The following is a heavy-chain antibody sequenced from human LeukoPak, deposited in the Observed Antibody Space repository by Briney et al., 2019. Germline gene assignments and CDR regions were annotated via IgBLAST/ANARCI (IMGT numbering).Heavy chain of an antibody. CDR3: AKGPDSYYYYYMDV. D-gene: IGHD2-21*02. Sequence: PGGSLRLSCAASGFTFINAWMAWVRQAPGKGLEWVGRIKAKAHGGTIEYAAPVKGRFTISRDNSKNTLYLQMNSLRAEDTAVYYCAKGPDSYYYYYMDVWGKGTTVTVSS. CDR2: IKAKAHGGTI. CDR1: GFTFINAW. V-gene: IGHV3-15*01. J-gene: IGHJ6*03.